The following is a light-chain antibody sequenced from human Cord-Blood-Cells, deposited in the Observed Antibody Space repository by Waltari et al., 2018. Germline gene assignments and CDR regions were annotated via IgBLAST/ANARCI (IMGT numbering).Light chain of an antibody. CDR2: WSS. V-gene: IGKV4-1*01. CDR1: QSVLYSSNNKNY. CDR3: QQYYSTPWT. Sequence: DIVMTKSPDSLAVSLGERATINCKSSQSVLYSSNNKNYLDWYQQKPGQPPKLLIYWSSTRESGVPDRFSGSGSGTDFTLTISSLQAEDVAVYYCQQYYSTPWTFGQGTKVEIK. J-gene: IGKJ1*01.